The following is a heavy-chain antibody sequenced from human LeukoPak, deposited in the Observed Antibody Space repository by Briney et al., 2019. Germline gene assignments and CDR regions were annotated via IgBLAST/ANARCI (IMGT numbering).Heavy chain of an antibody. Sequence: SQTLSLTCAISGDSVSSNSAVWNWIRQSPSRGLEWLGRTYYRSEWYNDYAVSVKSRISVNPDTSKNQFSLQLNSVTPEDTAVYYCARDTGAAISTFDIWGQGTMVTVSS. CDR1: GDSVSSNSAV. CDR3: ARDTGAAISTFDI. V-gene: IGHV6-1*01. J-gene: IGHJ3*02. CDR2: TYYRSEWYN. D-gene: IGHD2-15*01.